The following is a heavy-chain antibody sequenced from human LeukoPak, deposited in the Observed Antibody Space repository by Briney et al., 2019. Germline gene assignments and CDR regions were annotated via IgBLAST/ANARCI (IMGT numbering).Heavy chain of an antibody. V-gene: IGHV3-7*04. CDR2: HRPDGNDV. CDR3: ARDRAYKAFDY. Sequence: RGGSPRTSLPCPGIPLNNSLMTLGPPAPGKGAGWVGRHRPDGNDVSYVDSVKGRFTISRDNAKNSLFLQIISLRAEDTAVYYFARDRAYKAFDYWGQGALVTVSS. D-gene: IGHD3-16*01. CDR1: GIPLNNSL. J-gene: IGHJ4*02.